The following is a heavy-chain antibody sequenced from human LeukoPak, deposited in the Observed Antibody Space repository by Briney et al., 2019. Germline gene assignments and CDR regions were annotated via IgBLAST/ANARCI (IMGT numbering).Heavy chain of an antibody. D-gene: IGHD6-13*01. CDR2: ISGSGGST. J-gene: IGHJ6*02. CDR1: GFTFSSYA. CDR3: AKAHIAAAGAYHYYGMDV. V-gene: IGHV3-23*01. Sequence: GGSLRLSCAASGFTFSSYAMSWVRQAPGKGLEWVSAISGSGGSTNYADSVKGRFTISRDNSKNTLYLQMNSLRAEDTAVYCCAKAHIAAAGAYHYYGMDVWGQGTTVTVSS.